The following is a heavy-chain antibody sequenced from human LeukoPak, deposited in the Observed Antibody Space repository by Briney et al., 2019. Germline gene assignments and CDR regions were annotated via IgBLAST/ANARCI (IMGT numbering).Heavy chain of an antibody. CDR3: ARGYSSTWATGY. CDR1: GLTFSSYS. J-gene: IGHJ4*02. Sequence: GGSLRLSCAASGLTFSSYSMTWVRQAPGKGLQWVSSISSGGNYIYYADSLKGRFTTSRDNAKNSLYLQMNSLRVEDTAVYYCARGYSSTWATGYWGQGTQVTVSS. CDR2: ISSGGNYI. D-gene: IGHD6-13*01. V-gene: IGHV3-21*01.